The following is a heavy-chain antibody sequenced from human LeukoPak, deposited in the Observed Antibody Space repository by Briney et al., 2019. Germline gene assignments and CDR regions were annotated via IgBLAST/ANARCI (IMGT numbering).Heavy chain of an antibody. J-gene: IGHJ3*02. D-gene: IGHD3-10*01. CDR2: ISGSGGST. V-gene: IGHV3-23*01. CDR1: GFTFSSYA. CDR3: AKDPIIMVRGVIMTDAFDI. Sequence: GGSLRLSCAASGFTFSSYAMSWVRQAPGKGLEWVSAISGSGGSTYYADSVKGRFTISRDNSKNTLYLQMNSLRAEDTAVYYCAKDPIIMVRGVIMTDAFDIWGQGTMVTVSS.